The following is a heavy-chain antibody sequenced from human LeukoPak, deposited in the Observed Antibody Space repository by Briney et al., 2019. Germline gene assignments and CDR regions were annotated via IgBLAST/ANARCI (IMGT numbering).Heavy chain of an antibody. CDR1: GFTFSNAW. CDR2: IKSDGTT. D-gene: IGHD2/OR15-2a*01. V-gene: IGHV3-15*01. CDR3: TTVSHFYL. Sequence: GGSLRLSCAASGFTFSNAWLSWVRQAPGKGLEWVGRIKSDGTTDYAAPVKGRFTISRDVSKATLYLQMNSLKTEDTAIYYCTTVSHFYLGGRGTLVTVSS. J-gene: IGHJ4*02.